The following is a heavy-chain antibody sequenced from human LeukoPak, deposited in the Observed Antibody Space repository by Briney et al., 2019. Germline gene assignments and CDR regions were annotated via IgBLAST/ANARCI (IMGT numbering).Heavy chain of an antibody. Sequence: PSETLSLTCTVSGGSVSSISYYWGWLRQPPGKGLEWIGTVYYRGNTYYNPTLRSRVTISLDTSNSQFSLKVTSVNAADTAVYYCVRRRDCTSSSCYSGYFDPWGQGTLVTVSS. CDR3: VRRRDCTSSSCYSGYFDP. CDR2: VYYRGNT. V-gene: IGHV4-39*01. D-gene: IGHD2-2*01. CDR1: GGSVSSISYY. J-gene: IGHJ5*02.